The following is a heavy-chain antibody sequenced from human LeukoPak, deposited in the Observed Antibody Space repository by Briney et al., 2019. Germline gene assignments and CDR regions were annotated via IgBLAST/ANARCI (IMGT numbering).Heavy chain of an antibody. D-gene: IGHD1-26*01. CDR2: MNWNGGST. CDR3: ARDPSGRERFDY. CDR1: GFTFYDYG. J-gene: IGHJ4*02. V-gene: IGHV3-20*04. Sequence: PGGSLRLSCAASGFTFYDYGVSWVRQAPGKGLEWVPGMNWNGGSTVYADSVKGRFTISRDNAKNSLYLQMNSLRAEDTAVYYCARDPSGRERFDYWGQGTLVTVSS.